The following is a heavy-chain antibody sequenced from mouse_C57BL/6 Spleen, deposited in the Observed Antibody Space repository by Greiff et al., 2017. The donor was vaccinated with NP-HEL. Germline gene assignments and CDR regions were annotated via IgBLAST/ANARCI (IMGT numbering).Heavy chain of an antibody. Sequence: DVHLVESGGGLVKPGGSLKLSCAASGFTFSSYAMSWVRQTPEKRLEWVATISDGGSYTYYPDNVKGRFTISRDNAKNNLYLQMSHLKSEDTAMYYCARDRGAYDYGAMDYWGQGTSVTVSS. V-gene: IGHV5-4*01. CDR1: GFTFSSYA. CDR3: ARDRGAYDYGAMDY. D-gene: IGHD3-1*01. CDR2: ISDGGSYT. J-gene: IGHJ4*01.